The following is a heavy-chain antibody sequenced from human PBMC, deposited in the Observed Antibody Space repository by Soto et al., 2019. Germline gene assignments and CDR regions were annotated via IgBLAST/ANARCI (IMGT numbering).Heavy chain of an antibody. Sequence: QVQLVESGGGVVQPGRSLRLSCVASGFTFSSCAMHWVRQVPGKGLEWLAVVTHDGTLYPYADSVKGRFSISRDNSRKTLYLQMIGLRPEDTAVYYCVRDRLDTWSFDYWGQGTLVTVSS. CDR2: VTHDGTLY. V-gene: IGHV3-30*03. D-gene: IGHD2-21*01. CDR3: VRDRLDTWSFDY. CDR1: GFTFSSCA. J-gene: IGHJ4*02.